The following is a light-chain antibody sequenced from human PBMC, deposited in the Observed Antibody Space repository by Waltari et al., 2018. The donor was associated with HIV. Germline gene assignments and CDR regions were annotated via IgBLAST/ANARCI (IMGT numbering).Light chain of an antibody. J-gene: IGLJ1*01. CDR2: TNN. Sequence: QSVLTQPPSASGTPGQRVTFSCSGSSSNIGRTTVHWYQQFPGAAPKLLIYTNNQRPSGVPDRFSGSKSGTSASLAISGLQSEDEADYYCAVWDDSLNGYVFGPGTKVTVL. V-gene: IGLV1-44*01. CDR3: AVWDDSLNGYV. CDR1: SSNIGRTT.